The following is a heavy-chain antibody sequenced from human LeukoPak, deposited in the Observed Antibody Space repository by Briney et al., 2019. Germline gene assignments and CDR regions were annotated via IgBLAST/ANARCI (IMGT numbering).Heavy chain of an antibody. CDR1: GYTFTSYY. CDR2: INPSGGST. D-gene: IGHD2-21*02. J-gene: IGHJ4*02. CDR3: ARDSFSGLAYCGGDCYSLDY. Sequence: ASVKVSCKASGYTFTSYYMHWVRQAPGQGLEWMGIINPSGGSTSYAQKFQGRVTMTRDTSTSTVYMELSSLRSEDTAVYYCARDSFSGLAYCGGDCYSLDYWGQGTLVTVSS. V-gene: IGHV1-46*01.